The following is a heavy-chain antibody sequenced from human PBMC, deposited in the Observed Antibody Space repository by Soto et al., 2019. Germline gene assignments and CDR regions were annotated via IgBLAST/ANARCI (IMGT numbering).Heavy chain of an antibody. Sequence: QVQLVQSGAEVKKPGSSVKVSCKASGGTFSSYAISWVRQAXXQGLEWMGGIIPIFGTANYAQKFQGRVXXXXXXXXXXXXXXXXXXXXXXXXXXXXXXXXXXXXDYWGQGTLVTVSS. CDR3: XXXXXXXXDY. CDR2: IIPIFGTA. CDR1: GGTFSSYA. V-gene: IGHV1-69*01. J-gene: IGHJ4*02.